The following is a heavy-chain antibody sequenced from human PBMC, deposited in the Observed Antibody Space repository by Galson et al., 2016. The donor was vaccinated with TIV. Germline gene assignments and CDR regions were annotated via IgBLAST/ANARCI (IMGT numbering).Heavy chain of an antibody. J-gene: IGHJ6*02. CDR2: IVPLFRTT. CDR3: AKDRNTALDTYYYYYGMDV. CDR1: GGTFSSYV. D-gene: IGHD5-18*01. V-gene: IGHV1-69*13. Sequence: SVKVSCKASGGTFSSYVIKWVRQAPGQGLEWMGGIVPLFRTTNYAHKFQGRVTFTADESSSPAYMEVSRLTSADTAVYYCAKDRNTALDTYYYYYGMDVWGQGTTVTVSS.